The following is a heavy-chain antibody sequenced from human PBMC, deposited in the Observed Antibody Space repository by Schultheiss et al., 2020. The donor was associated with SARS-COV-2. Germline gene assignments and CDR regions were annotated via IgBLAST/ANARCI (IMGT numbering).Heavy chain of an antibody. CDR2: IYYSGST. V-gene: IGHV4-38-2*01. D-gene: IGHD2-2*01. Sequence: SQTLSLTCAVSGYSISSGYYWGWIRQPPGKGLECIGYIYYSGSTYHNPSLKSRVTVSIDSSKSQFYLKLSSVTAADTAVYYCARVGYCSSTSCSNAFDIWGQGTMVTVSS. CDR1: GYSISSGYY. J-gene: IGHJ3*02. CDR3: ARVGYCSSTSCSNAFDI.